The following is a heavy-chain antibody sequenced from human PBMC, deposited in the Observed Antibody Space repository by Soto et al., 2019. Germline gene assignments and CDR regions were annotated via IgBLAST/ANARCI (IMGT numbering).Heavy chain of an antibody. CDR2: ISGRGGST. CDR1: GFTFSSYA. CDR3: ANGLNCRDYSYGLACYYYGMDV. Sequence: EVQLLESGGGLVQPGGSLILSCAASGFTFSSYAMSWVRQAPGKGLEWVSAISGRGGSTYYADYVKGRFTISRDNYKNTLYLQMNSLRAEDTAVYYCANGLNCRDYSYGLACYYYGMDVWGQGTTVTVSS. D-gene: IGHD5-18*01. V-gene: IGHV3-23*01. J-gene: IGHJ6*02.